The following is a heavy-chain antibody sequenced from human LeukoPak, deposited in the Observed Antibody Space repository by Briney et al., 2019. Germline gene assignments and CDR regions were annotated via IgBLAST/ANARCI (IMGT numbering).Heavy chain of an antibody. Sequence: GESLKISCKGSGYSFTSYWIGWVRQMPGKGLEWMGIIYPGDSDTRYSPSFQGQVTISADKSISTAYLQRSSLKASDTAMYYCARRWSPPHWFVARGLYYFDYWGQGTLVTVSS. CDR3: ARRWSPPHWFVARGLYYFDY. CDR1: GYSFTSYW. V-gene: IGHV5-51*01. CDR2: IYPGDSDT. D-gene: IGHD2-15*01. J-gene: IGHJ4*02.